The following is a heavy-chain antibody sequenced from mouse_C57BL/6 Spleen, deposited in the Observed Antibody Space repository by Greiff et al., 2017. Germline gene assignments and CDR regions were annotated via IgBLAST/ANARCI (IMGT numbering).Heavy chain of an antibody. CDR3: ARSELGRDAMDY. CDR1: GYTFTSYW. D-gene: IGHD4-1*01. Sequence: QVQLQQPGAELVKPGASVKMSCKASGYTFTSYWITWVKQRPGQGLEWIGDIYPGSGSTNSNEKFKSKATLTVDTSSSTAYMQLSSLTSEDSAVYYCARSELGRDAMDYWGQGTSVTVSS. J-gene: IGHJ4*01. V-gene: IGHV1-55*01. CDR2: IYPGSGST.